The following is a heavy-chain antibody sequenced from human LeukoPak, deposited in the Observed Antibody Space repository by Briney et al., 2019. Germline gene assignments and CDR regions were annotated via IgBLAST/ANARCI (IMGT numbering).Heavy chain of an antibody. CDR1: GGSISSYY. CDR2: IYYSGST. CDR3: ARGSSSGYTFDY. J-gene: IGHJ4*02. Sequence: SETLSLTCTVSGGSISSYYWSWIRQPPGKGLEWIGYIYYSGSTNYNPSLKSRVTISVDTSKNQFSLKLSSVTAADTAVYYCARGSSSGYTFDYWGQGTLVTVSS. V-gene: IGHV4-59*01. D-gene: IGHD3-22*01.